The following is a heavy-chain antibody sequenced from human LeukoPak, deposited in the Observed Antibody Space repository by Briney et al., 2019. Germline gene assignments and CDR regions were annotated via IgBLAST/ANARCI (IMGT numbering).Heavy chain of an antibody. CDR3: ARHYYDSSGYYPFDY. V-gene: IGHV1-2*02. CDR1: GYIFTGYY. J-gene: IGHJ4*02. Sequence: ASVRVSCEASGYIFTGYYMHWMRQAPGQGLEWMGWINPNSGGTNYAQKFQGRVTMTRDTFISTVYMDLSRLRSDDTAVYYCARHYYDSSGYYPFDYWGQGTLVTVSS. CDR2: INPNSGGT. D-gene: IGHD3-22*01.